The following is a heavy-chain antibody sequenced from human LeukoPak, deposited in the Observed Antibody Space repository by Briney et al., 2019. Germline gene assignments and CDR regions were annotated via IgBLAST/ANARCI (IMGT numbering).Heavy chain of an antibody. D-gene: IGHD6-19*01. CDR2: ISGGGITT. CDR1: GFTFSNYA. V-gene: IGHV3-23*01. Sequence: GGSLRLSCAASGFTFSNYAMSWVRQAPGKGLEWVSTISGGGITTYYADSAKGRFNISRDNYKNTMFLQMNRLRADDTAVYYCQRQSYASGWNPFDYWGQGIMVTVSS. J-gene: IGHJ4*02. CDR3: QRQSYASGWNPFDY.